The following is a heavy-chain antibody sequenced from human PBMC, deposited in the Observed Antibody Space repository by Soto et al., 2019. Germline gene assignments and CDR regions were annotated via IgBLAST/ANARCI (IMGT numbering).Heavy chain of an antibody. D-gene: IGHD6-13*01. V-gene: IGHV3-30-3*01. Sequence: GGSLRLSCAASGCTFSSYAVHWVRQAPGKGLEWVAVISYDGSNKYYADSVKGRFTISRDNSKNTLYLQMNSLRAEDTAVYYCAREFLGAAAGRFDFWGQGTLVTVSS. J-gene: IGHJ4*02. CDR2: ISYDGSNK. CDR3: AREFLGAAAGRFDF. CDR1: GCTFSSYA.